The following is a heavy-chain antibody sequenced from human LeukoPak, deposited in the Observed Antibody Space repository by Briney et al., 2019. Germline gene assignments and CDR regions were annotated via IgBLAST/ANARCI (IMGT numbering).Heavy chain of an antibody. V-gene: IGHV4-34*01. D-gene: IGHD3-3*01. CDR2: INHSRST. Sequence: SETLSLTCAVYGGSFSGYYWSWIRQPPGKGLEWIGEINHSRSTNYNPSLKSRVTISVDTSKNQFSLKLSSVTAADTAVYYCARGARRITIFGVVIEFDYWGQGTLVTVSS. CDR1: GGSFSGYY. J-gene: IGHJ4*02. CDR3: ARGARRITIFGVVIEFDY.